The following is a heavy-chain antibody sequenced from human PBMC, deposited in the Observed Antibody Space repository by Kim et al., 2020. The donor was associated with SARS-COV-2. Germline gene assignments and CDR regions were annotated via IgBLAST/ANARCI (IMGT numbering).Heavy chain of an antibody. V-gene: IGHV5-10-1*01. Sequence: GESLKISCKGSGYSFSSYWINWVRQTPEKGLEWMGRIDPSESETNYGQSFQGHVTFSADTSINTAFLHWTSLKDSDSAMYFCVAPRVVRGQVITFGHWGQGTLVTVSS. CDR2: IDPSESET. J-gene: IGHJ4*02. CDR1: GYSFSSYW. CDR3: VAPRVVRGQVITFGH. D-gene: IGHD3-10*01.